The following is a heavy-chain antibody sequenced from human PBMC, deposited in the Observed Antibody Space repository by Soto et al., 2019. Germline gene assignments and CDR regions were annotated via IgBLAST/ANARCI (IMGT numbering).Heavy chain of an antibody. J-gene: IGHJ6*02. CDR3: ARAFSSGWSNYYYGLPI. CDR1: GFTFHNYG. V-gene: IGHV3-33*01. D-gene: IGHD6-19*01. Sequence: QVQLVESGGGVVQPGRSLRLSCTSSGFTFHNYGLHWVRQAPGKGLEWVAVIWNDGSNKFYADYVKGRFTISRDNSTNMLYLQMSSLSAEDTGVYYCARAFSSGWSNYYYGLPIWGQGTTVTVSS. CDR2: IWNDGSNK.